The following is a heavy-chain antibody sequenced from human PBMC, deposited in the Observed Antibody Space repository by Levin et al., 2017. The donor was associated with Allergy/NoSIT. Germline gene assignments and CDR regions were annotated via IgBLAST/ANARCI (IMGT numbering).Heavy chain of an antibody. CDR3: ARTRDGYNVFDY. Sequence: SETLSLTCAVSGYSISSSNWWGWIRQPPGKGLAWIGYIYYSGSTYYNPSLKSRVTMSVDTSKNQFPLKLSSVTAVDTAVYYCARTRDGYNVFDYWGQGSPVAVAS. V-gene: IGHV4-28*01. CDR2: IYYSGST. J-gene: IGHJ4*02. D-gene: IGHD5-24*01. CDR1: GYSISSSNW.